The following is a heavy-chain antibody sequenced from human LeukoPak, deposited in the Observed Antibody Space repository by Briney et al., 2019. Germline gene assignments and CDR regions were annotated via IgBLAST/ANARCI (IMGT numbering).Heavy chain of an antibody. V-gene: IGHV3-21*06. CDR3: ARGRSITLLRGVALSDGFDV. D-gene: IGHD3-10*01. CDR1: GFPFSNYG. CDR2: TDTSGNYI. Sequence: PGGSLRLSCEASGFPFSNYGMNWVRQAPGKGLEWVSFTDTSGNYIYYGDSVKGRFTISSDNARNLLYLQMNGLRAEDTAVYYCARGRSITLLRGVALSDGFDVWGQGAMVAVSS. J-gene: IGHJ3*01.